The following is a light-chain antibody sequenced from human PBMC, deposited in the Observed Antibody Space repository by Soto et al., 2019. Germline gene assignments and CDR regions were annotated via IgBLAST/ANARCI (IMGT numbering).Light chain of an antibody. J-gene: IGLJ1*01. CDR1: STDVGGYHC. CDR2: AVT. Sequence: ALTQPASVAACPGQSITISCTGTSTDVGGYHCLPWYQQYLVKAPKLMIYAVTYRPSGVSDRFSGSKSGSTASLTISGLQAEDEANYYCRSYRSNSVYVFGTGTKVTVL. V-gene: IGLV2-14*01. CDR3: RSYRSNSVYV.